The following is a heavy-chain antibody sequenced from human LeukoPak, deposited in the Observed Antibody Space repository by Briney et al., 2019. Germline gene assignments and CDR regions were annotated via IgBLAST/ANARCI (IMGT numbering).Heavy chain of an antibody. CDR1: GFTVSSNY. Sequence: GGSLRLSCAASGFTVSSNYMSWVRQAPGKGLEWVSVIYSGGTTYYADSVKGRFTISRDSSKNTLYLQMNSLRAEDTAVYYCAKDQWLSDAFDIWGQGTVVTVSS. J-gene: IGHJ3*02. D-gene: IGHD6-19*01. V-gene: IGHV3-66*01. CDR3: AKDQWLSDAFDI. CDR2: IYSGGTT.